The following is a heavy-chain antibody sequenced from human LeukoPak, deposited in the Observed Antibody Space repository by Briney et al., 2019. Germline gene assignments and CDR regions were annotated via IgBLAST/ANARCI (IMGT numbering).Heavy chain of an antibody. Sequence: TGGSLRLSCAASGFTFSDYYMSWVRQAPGKGLEWVSGISGSGRMTYYADSVKGRFTISRDNSKNTLYLQMSSLRAEDTALYYCAKDVYWGQGTLVTVSS. CDR2: ISGSGRMT. CDR3: AKDVY. CDR1: GFTFSDYY. J-gene: IGHJ4*02. V-gene: IGHV3-23*01.